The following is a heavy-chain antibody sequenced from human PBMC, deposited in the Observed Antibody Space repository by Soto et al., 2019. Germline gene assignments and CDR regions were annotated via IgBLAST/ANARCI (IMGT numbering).Heavy chain of an antibody. CDR2: INHSGST. CDR1: GGTISGYC. CDR3: ARRAYSYGYYFDY. Sequence: PSETMSVTCTVVGGTISGYCWSWISQTTGKGLEWIGEINHSGSTNYNPSLKSRVTISVDTSKNQFSLKLSSVTAADTAVYYCARRAYSYGYYFDYWGQGTLVTVSS. J-gene: IGHJ4*02. V-gene: IGHV4-34*01. D-gene: IGHD5-18*01.